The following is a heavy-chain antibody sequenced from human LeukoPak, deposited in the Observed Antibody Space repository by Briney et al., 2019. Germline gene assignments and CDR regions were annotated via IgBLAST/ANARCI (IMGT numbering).Heavy chain of an antibody. J-gene: IGHJ6*03. CDR3: AREVSGSYGSYYYYYMDV. CDR1: GGSFSGYY. Sequence: PSETLSLTCAVYGGSFSGYYWSWIRQPPGKGLEWIGEINHSGSTNYSPSLKSRVTISVDTSKNQFSLKLSSVTAADTAVYYCAREVSGSYGSYYYYYMDVWGKGTTVTVSS. V-gene: IGHV4-34*01. CDR2: INHSGST. D-gene: IGHD1-26*01.